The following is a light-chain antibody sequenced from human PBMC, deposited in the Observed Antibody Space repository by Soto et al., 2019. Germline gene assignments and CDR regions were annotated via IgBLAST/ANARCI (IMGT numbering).Light chain of an antibody. Sequence: QSALSQPASVSGSPGQTITISCTGTSTDVGGYNAVSWYQHHPGKAPKLIIYEVTHRPSGVSDRFSASKSGNTASLTISGLQAEEEADYYCNSFRVSHLYVFGTGTKGTVL. CDR2: EVT. CDR3: NSFRVSHLYV. V-gene: IGLV2-14*01. CDR1: STDVGGYNA. J-gene: IGLJ1*01.